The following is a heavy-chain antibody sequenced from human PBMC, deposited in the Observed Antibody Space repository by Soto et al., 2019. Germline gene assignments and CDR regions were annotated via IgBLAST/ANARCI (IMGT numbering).Heavy chain of an antibody. J-gene: IGHJ5*02. CDR2: VYYTGTT. Sequence: QVQLQESGPGLVKPSETLSLTCTVSGGFVSSASYFWSWIRQPPGKEMEFIAYVYYTGTTKYSPSLKSRASRSLDTSKNKCSRNLSAVTTADTTIYYSARMRFGEVPYRFDPCGKGIQVTVS. D-gene: IGHD3-3*01. V-gene: IGHV4-61*01. CDR3: ARMRFGEVPYRFDP. CDR1: GGFVSSASYF.